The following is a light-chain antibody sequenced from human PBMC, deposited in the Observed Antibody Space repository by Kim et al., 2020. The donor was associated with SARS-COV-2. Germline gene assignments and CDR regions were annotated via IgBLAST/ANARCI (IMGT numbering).Light chain of an antibody. Sequence: QAVVTQEPSVTVSPGGTVTLTCGTSTGAVTSGHYPYWFQQKPGQAPRTLIYDTTNIHSWTPARFSGSLCGGKAALTLSGAQPEDEAEYYCLLSYSGAQVFGGGTQLTVL. CDR3: LLSYSGAQV. J-gene: IGLJ3*02. CDR1: TGAVTSGHY. CDR2: DTT. V-gene: IGLV7-46*01.